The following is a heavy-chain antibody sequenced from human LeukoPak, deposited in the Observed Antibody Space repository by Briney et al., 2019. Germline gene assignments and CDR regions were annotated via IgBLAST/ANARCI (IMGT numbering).Heavy chain of an antibody. CDR3: ARGPTSSSWYPYYYYYMDV. Sequence: SVKVSCKASGGTFSSYAISWVRQAPGQGLEWMGGIIPIFGTANYAQKFQGRVTITADKSTSTAYMELSSLRSEDTAVYYCARGPTSSSWYPYYYYYMDVWGKGTTVTISS. J-gene: IGHJ6*03. CDR2: IIPIFGTA. V-gene: IGHV1-69*06. CDR1: GGTFSSYA. D-gene: IGHD6-13*01.